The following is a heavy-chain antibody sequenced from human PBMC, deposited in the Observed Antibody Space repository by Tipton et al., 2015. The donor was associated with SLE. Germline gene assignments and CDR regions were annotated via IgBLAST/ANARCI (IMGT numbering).Heavy chain of an antibody. CDR2: INHSGGT. J-gene: IGHJ5*02. D-gene: IGHD3-3*01. CDR1: GGSFSDYY. V-gene: IGHV4-34*01. CDR3: ARVSEAYYDFWSGYSPNWFDP. Sequence: TLSLTCAVYGGSFSDYYWSWIRQPPGKGLEWIGEINHSGGTDYNPSLKSRVTISIDTSKNQFSLRLSSVTAADTAVYYCARVSEAYYDFWSGYSPNWFDPWGQGTLVTVSS.